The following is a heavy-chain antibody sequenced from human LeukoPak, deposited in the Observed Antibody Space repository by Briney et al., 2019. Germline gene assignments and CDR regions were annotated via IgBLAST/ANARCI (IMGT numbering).Heavy chain of an antibody. V-gene: IGHV1-2*04. CDR1: GYTFTGYY. CDR3: ARGNCSGGSCYESYYFDY. CDR2: INPNSGGT. D-gene: IGHD2-15*01. J-gene: IGHJ4*02. Sequence: ASVTVSCMASGYTFTGYYMHWVRQAPGQGLEWMGWINPNSGGTNYAQKFQGWVTMTRDTSISTAYMELSRLRSDDTAVYYCARGNCSGGSCYESYYFDYWGQGTLVTVSS.